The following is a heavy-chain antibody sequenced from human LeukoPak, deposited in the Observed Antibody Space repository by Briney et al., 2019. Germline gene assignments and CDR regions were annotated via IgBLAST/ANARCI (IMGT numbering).Heavy chain of an antibody. Sequence: GGPLTLSCALSGFIFSRYGMHWVRDAPDKGVGGVAVISCDGRNEYYAESMKGRFTLSRDNSKNIHYLQVSSLRAEDTDVYYCGKGGTVPGAPGDWGQGTLVTVSS. D-gene: IGHD2-2*01. V-gene: IGHV3-30*18. CDR1: GFIFSRYG. CDR2: ISCDGRNE. J-gene: IGHJ4*02. CDR3: GKGGTVPGAPGD.